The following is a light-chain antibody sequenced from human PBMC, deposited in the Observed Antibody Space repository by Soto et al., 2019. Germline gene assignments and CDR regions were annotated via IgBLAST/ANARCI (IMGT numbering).Light chain of an antibody. V-gene: IGKV1-17*03. CDR2: CAS. CDR1: QGIGSS. Sequence: DIQMTQSPSAMSASVGDRVTITCRASQGIGSSLAWFQQKPGQVPQRLITCASSLQSGVPSRFSVSGSVTEFTLTISSLQPEDFAAYFCLQHHSFPLVFGPGTKVDIK. CDR3: LQHHSFPLV. J-gene: IGKJ3*01.